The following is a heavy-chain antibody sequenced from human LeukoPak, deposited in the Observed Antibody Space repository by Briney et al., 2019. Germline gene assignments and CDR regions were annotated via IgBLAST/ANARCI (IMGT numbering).Heavy chain of an antibody. CDR3: ARGLYNYGPLFDY. J-gene: IGHJ4*02. D-gene: IGHD5-24*01. CDR1: GGSVSSGDYY. Sequence: SETLSLTCTVSGGSVSSGDYYWSWIRQPPGKGLEWIGYVYYSGSTNYNPSLKSRVIILVDTSKNQFSLKLSSVTAAYTAVYYCARGLYNYGPLFDYWGQGTLVTVSS. V-gene: IGHV4-61*08. CDR2: VYYSGST.